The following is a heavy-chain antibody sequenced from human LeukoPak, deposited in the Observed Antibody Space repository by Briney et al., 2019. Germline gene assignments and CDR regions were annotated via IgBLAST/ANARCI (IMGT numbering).Heavy chain of an antibody. CDR3: ARARLRSEFDY. V-gene: IGHV4-30-2*01. CDR2: IYHSGST. Sequence: SETLSLTCAVSGGSISSGGYSWSWIRQPPGKGLEWIGYIYHSGSTYYNPSLKSRVTISVDRSKNQSSLKLSSVTAADTAVYYCARARLRSEFDYWGQGTLVTVSS. CDR1: GGSISSGGYS. D-gene: IGHD4-17*01. J-gene: IGHJ4*02.